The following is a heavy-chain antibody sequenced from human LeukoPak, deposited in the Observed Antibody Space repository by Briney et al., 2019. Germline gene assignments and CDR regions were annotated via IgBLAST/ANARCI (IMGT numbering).Heavy chain of an antibody. Sequence: SETLSLTCTVSGGSISSYYWSWFRQPPGKGLEWIGYIYYSGSTNYNPSLKSRVTISVDTSKNQFSLKLSSVTAADTAVYYCARGRFGSYYDSSGYKYFDYWGQGTLVTVSS. V-gene: IGHV4-59*01. D-gene: IGHD3-22*01. CDR2: IYYSGST. J-gene: IGHJ4*02. CDR1: GGSISSYY. CDR3: ARGRFGSYYDSSGYKYFDY.